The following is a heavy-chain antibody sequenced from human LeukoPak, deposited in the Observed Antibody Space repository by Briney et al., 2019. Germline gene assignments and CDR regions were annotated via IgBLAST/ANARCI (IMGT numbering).Heavy chain of an antibody. J-gene: IGHJ4*02. CDR1: GGTSSSYA. Sequence: ASVKVSCKASGGTSSSYAISWVRQAPGQGLEWMGGIFPIFGTANYAQKFQGRVTITTDESTSTAYMELSSLRSEDTAVYYCARGSSSSWHVYYFDYWGQGTLVTVSS. CDR2: IFPIFGTA. CDR3: ARGSSSSWHVYYFDY. V-gene: IGHV1-69*05. D-gene: IGHD6-13*01.